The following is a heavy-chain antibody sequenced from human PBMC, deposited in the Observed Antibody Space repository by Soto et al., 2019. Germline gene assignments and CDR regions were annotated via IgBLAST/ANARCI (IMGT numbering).Heavy chain of an antibody. J-gene: IGHJ2*01. CDR3: ARGSEDAYGDYVSIRYFDL. CDR1: GGSISSGGYS. Sequence: QLQLQESGSGLVKPSQTLSLTCAVSGGSISSGGYSWSWIRQPPGKGLVWIGYIYHSGSTYYNPSLKSRVTISVDRSKNQFSLKLSSVTAADTAVYYCARGSEDAYGDYVSIRYFDLWGRGTLVTVSS. CDR2: IYHSGST. D-gene: IGHD4-17*01. V-gene: IGHV4-30-2*01.